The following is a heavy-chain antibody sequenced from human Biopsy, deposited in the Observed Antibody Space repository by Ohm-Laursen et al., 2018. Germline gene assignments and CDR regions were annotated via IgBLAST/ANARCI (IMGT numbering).Heavy chain of an antibody. CDR1: GYTFTSYY. D-gene: IGHD4-23*01. J-gene: IGHJ1*01. CDR2: INPNNDNT. CDR3: ARGSNEYGGLYFPH. V-gene: IGHV1-46*01. Sequence: ASVKVSCNASGYTFTSYYLHWVRQAPGQGLEWMGRINPNNDNTAYAQKFQGRITMTKDTSTSTVYMDLSSLTFDDSAVYYCARGSNEYGGLYFPHWGQGTLVTVSS.